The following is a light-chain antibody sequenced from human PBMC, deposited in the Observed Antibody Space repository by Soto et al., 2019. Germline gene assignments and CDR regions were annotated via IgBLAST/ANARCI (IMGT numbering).Light chain of an antibody. CDR1: QSISSY. V-gene: IGKV1-39*01. CDR2: AAS. CDR3: QQSYSSPFT. Sequence: DIQMTQSPSSLSASVGDRVTITCRASQSISSYLNWYQQKPGKAPNLLIYAASSLQSWVPSKFSGRVSGTDFTLTISSLQPEDFATYYCQQSYSSPFTFGPGTKVDIK. J-gene: IGKJ3*01.